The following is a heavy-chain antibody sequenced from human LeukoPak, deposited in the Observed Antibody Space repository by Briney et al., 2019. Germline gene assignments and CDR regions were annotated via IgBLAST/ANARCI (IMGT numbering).Heavy chain of an antibody. D-gene: IGHD6-13*01. CDR3: ARGSSSRGIQH. CDR2: IYTSGST. Sequence: PSEILSLTCTVSGGSISSYYWSWIRQPAGKGLEWIGRIYTSGSTNYNPSLKSRVTMSVDTSKNQFSMKLSSVTAADTAVYYCARGSSSRGIQHWGQGTLVTVSS. CDR1: GGSISSYY. V-gene: IGHV4-4*07. J-gene: IGHJ1*01.